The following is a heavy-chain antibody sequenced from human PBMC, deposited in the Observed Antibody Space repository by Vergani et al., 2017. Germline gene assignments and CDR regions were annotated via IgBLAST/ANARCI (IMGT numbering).Heavy chain of an antibody. CDR1: GFTVSSNY. CDR2: IYSGGST. D-gene: IGHD3-22*01. Sequence: EVQLVESGGGLVQPGGSLRLSCAASGFTVSSNYMSWVRQAPGKGREWVSVIYSGGSTYYADSVTGRFPISRDNSKNTLYLQMNSLGAEDTAVYYCASMLMAGLLPQTGAYYFYYWVQGTLVTVSS. CDR3: ASMLMAGLLPQTGAYYFYY. J-gene: IGHJ4*02. V-gene: IGHV3-66*02.